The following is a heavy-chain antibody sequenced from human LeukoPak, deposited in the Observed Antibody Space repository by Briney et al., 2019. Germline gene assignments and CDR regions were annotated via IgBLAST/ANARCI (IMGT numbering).Heavy chain of an antibody. Sequence: PGGSLRLSCAASGFTFSDYYMSWIRQAPGKGLEWVGRIKSKTDGGTTDYAAPVKGRFTISRDDSKNTLYLQMNSLKTEDTAVYYCTTDPTNLNSDAFDIWGQGTMVTVSS. CDR2: IKSKTDGGTT. J-gene: IGHJ3*02. CDR1: GFTFSDYY. CDR3: TTDPTNLNSDAFDI. D-gene: IGHD4-23*01. V-gene: IGHV3-15*01.